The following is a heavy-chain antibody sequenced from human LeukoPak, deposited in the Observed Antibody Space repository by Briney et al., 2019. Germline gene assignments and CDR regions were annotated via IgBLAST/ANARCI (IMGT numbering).Heavy chain of an antibody. CDR2: MNPNSGNT. CDR3: ARELQPLYYFDY. V-gene: IGHV1-8*01. J-gene: IGHJ4*02. D-gene: IGHD5-18*01. Sequence: GASVKVSRKASGYAFTSYDINWVRQATGQGLEWMGWMNPNSGNTGYAQKFQGRVTITTDESTSTAYMELSSLRSEDTAVYYCARELQPLYYFDYWGQGTLVTVSS. CDR1: GYAFTSYD.